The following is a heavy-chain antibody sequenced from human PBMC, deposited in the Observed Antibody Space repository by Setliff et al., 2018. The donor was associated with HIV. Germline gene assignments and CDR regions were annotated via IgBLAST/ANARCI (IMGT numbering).Heavy chain of an antibody. CDR1: GFTFSSYS. CDR3: AKSLLVAGNDY. V-gene: IGHV3-23*01. J-gene: IGHJ4*02. CDR2: ISSGGEIM. D-gene: IGHD2-8*02. Sequence: GESLRLSCAASGFTFSSYSMNWVRQAPGKGLEWVSAISSGGEIMFYADSVKGRFTISRDNSKNTLYLQMISLRADDTAVYYCAKSLLVAGNDYWGQGTLVTVS.